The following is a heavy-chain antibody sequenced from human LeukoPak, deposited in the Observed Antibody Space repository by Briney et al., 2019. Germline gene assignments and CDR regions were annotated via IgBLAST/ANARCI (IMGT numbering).Heavy chain of an antibody. CDR1: GGSFSGYY. V-gene: IGHV4-34*01. D-gene: IGHD3-10*01. CDR2: INHSGST. CDR3: AVGYGSGSHIPDYYYYYMDV. J-gene: IGHJ6*03. Sequence: PSETLSLTCAVYGGSFSGYYWSWIRQPPGKGLEWIGEINHSGSTNYNPSLKSRVTISVDTSKNQFSLKLSSVTAADTAVYYCAVGYGSGSHIPDYYYYYMDVWGKGTTVTVSS.